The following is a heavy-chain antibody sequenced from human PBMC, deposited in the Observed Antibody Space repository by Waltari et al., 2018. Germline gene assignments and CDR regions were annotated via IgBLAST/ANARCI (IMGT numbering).Heavy chain of an antibody. J-gene: IGHJ6*02. CDR3: ARLSGDFWSGSQGPYGMDV. Sequence: QVQLQESGPGLVTPSGTLSLTCAVSGGSIRSRHWWSWVRQPPGTGLEWIGEIYHSGSTNYNPSLKSRVTISVDKSKNQFSLKLSSVTAADTAVYYCARLSGDFWSGSQGPYGMDVWGQGTTVTVSS. CDR2: IYHSGST. V-gene: IGHV4-4*02. CDR1: GGSIRSRHW. D-gene: IGHD3-3*01.